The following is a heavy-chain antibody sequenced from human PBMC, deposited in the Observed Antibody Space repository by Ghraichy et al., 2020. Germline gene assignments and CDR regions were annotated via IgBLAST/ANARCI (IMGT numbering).Heavy chain of an antibody. V-gene: IGHV3-7*03. CDR1: GFTFSNYW. CDR3: ARDRGPETDDY. Sequence: GGSLRLSCAASGFTFSNYWMTWVRQAPRRGLEWVANIKKDGSEKYYVDSVKGRFTISRDNAKNSVYLQMSSLRAEDTAVYYCARDRGPETDDYWGQGTLVAVS. CDR2: IKKDGSEK. D-gene: IGHD3-10*01. J-gene: IGHJ4*02.